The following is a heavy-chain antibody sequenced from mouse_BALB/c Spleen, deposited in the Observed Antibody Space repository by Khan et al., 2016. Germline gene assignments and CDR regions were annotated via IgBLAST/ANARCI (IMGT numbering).Heavy chain of an antibody. V-gene: IGHV2-2*02. CDR1: GFSLTSYG. CDR2: KWSGGST. Sequence: QVQLKESGPGLVQPSQSLSITCTVSGFSLTSYGVHWVRQSPGKGLEGLGVKWSGGSTDSNAAFISRLSIRKDNSKSQVFFTRNSLPAIATAIYYCASDDGYNAMDYWGQGTSVTVSS. D-gene: IGHD2-3*01. CDR3: ASDDGYNAMDY. J-gene: IGHJ4*01.